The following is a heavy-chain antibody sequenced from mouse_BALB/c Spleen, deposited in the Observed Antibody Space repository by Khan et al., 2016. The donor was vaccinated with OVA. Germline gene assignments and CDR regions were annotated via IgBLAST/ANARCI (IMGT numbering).Heavy chain of an antibody. J-gene: IGHJ4*01. Sequence: QIQLVQSGPELKKPGETVRISCKASGYTFTTAGIQWVQKMPGKGLKWIGWINTHSGVPKYAEDFKGRFAFSLEISVNTAYLQITNLKNEDTATYFCGRGGADDYRNDGGAMEYWGQGTSVTVSS. D-gene: IGHD2-12*01. CDR3: GRGGADDYRNDGGAMEY. CDR1: GYTFTTAG. V-gene: IGHV9-4*02. CDR2: INTHSGVP.